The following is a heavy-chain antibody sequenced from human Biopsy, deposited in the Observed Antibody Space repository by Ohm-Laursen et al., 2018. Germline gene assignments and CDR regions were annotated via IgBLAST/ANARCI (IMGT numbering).Heavy chain of an antibody. V-gene: IGHV3-11*01. J-gene: IGHJ5*02. CDR1: GFTFSDYY. CDR3: VKAYSAIYWFDP. CDR2: ISGSGTTI. D-gene: IGHD2-21*01. Sequence: SLRLSCTAPGFTFSDYYMSWIRQAPGKGLEWLSYISGSGTTIFYADSVKGRFSISRDNSKNTLFLQMDSLRADDTAVYYCVKAYSAIYWFDPWGQGTLVTVSS.